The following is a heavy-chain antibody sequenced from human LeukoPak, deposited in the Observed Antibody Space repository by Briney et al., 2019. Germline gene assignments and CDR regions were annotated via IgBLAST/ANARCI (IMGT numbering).Heavy chain of an antibody. CDR1: GYTFTSYD. Sequence: GASVEVSCKVSGYTFTSYDINWVRQATGQGLEWMGWMNPNSGNTGYAQKFQGRVTMTRNTSISTAYMELSSLRSEDTAVYYCARTTMVRGVIKYYYYGMDVWGQGTTVTVSS. CDR2: MNPNSGNT. CDR3: ARTTMVRGVIKYYYYGMDV. V-gene: IGHV1-8*01. D-gene: IGHD3-10*01. J-gene: IGHJ6*02.